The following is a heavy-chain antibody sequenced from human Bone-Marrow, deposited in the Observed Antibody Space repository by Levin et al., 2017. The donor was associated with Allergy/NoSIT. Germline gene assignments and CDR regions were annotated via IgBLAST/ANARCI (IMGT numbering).Heavy chain of an antibody. CDR1: GFPFTNYA. Sequence: SCAASGFPFTNYAMTWVRQAPGKGLQWVSTVSANTQYYADSVKGRFTISRDNSKNTVYLQLNSLSVEDTAVYYCAKDMGLFGIGGGLDHWGKGTLVTVSS. CDR3: AKDMGLFGIGGGLDH. D-gene: IGHD3-16*01. J-gene: IGHJ4*02. V-gene: IGHV3-23*01. CDR2: VSANTQ.